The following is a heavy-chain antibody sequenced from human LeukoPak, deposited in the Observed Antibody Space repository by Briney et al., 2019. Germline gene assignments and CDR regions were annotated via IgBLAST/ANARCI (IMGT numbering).Heavy chain of an antibody. CDR3: VRANGYCSGGSCPGY. J-gene: IGHJ4*02. D-gene: IGHD2-15*01. CDR2: ISSSSSTI. CDR1: GFTFSSYS. Sequence: GGSLRLSCAASGFTFSSYSMNWVRQAPGKGLEWVSYISSSSSTIYYADSVKGRFTISRDNSKNTLYLQMNSLRAEDTAVYYCVRANGYCSGGSCPGYWGQGTLVTVSS. V-gene: IGHV3-48*01.